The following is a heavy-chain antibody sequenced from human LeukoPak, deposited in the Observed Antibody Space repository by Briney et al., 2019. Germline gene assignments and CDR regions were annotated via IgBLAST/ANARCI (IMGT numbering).Heavy chain of an antibody. Sequence: GDSLKISCKGSGDSFTSYWIGWVRQMPGKGLEWMGIIYPGDSDTRYSPSFQGQVTISADKSIITAYLQWSSLKASDTAMYYCARALRRPTTNAFHIWGQGTMVTVSS. CDR2: IYPGDSDT. D-gene: IGHD1-1*01. CDR1: GDSFTSYW. V-gene: IGHV5-51*01. CDR3: ARALRRPTTNAFHI. J-gene: IGHJ3*02.